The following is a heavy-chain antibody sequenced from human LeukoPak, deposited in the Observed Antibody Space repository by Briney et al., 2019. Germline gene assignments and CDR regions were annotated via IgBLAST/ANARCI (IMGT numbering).Heavy chain of an antibody. CDR1: GYSFCTHW. CDR2: MNPNSGNT. CDR3: ARGGRSSGWYGAFDI. V-gene: IGHV1-8*03. Sequence: GASVKVSCKASGYSFCTHWMHWVRQAPGQGLEWMGWMNPNSGNTGYAQKFQGRVTITRNTSISTAYMELSSLRSEDTAVYYCARGGRSSGWYGAFDIWGQGTMVTVSS. J-gene: IGHJ3*02. D-gene: IGHD6-19*01.